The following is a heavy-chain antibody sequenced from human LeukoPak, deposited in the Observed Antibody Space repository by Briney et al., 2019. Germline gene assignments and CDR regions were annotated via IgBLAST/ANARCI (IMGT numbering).Heavy chain of an antibody. CDR1: GFTFSNYW. CDR2: INTDGSST. CDR3: ARGNAVTLDY. J-gene: IGHJ4*02. Sequence: GGSLRLSFAASGFTFSNYWMHWVRQAPGKGLEWVSRINTDGSSTSYADSVKGRFTISRDNAKNALYLQMNSLRAEDTAVYYCARGNAVTLDYWGQGTLVTVSS. V-gene: IGHV3-74*01. D-gene: IGHD6-19*01.